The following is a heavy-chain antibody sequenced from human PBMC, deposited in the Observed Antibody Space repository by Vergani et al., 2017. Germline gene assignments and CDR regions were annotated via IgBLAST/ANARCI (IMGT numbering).Heavy chain of an antibody. CDR1: GGSLSGYY. CDR3: ARRAERWETLLRDDFDV. V-gene: IGHV4-34*01. J-gene: IGHJ3*01. D-gene: IGHD1-26*01. Sequence: QVQLQESGPGLLKPSETLSLTCAVYGGSLSGYYWSWIRLAPGKGLEWIGEINHSGTINYNPTLKSPFNVSIDTSRDHSSLKLRSVSAADTAVYFCARRAERWETLLRDDFDVWGQGTFVTVSP. CDR2: INHSGTI.